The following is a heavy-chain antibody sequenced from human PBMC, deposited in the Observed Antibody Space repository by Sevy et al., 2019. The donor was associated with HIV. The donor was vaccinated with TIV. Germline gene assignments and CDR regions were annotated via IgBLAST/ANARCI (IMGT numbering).Heavy chain of an antibody. CDR1: GGSISSYF. Sequence: SETLSLTCTVSGGSISSYFWSWIRQPPGKGLEWIGNIYFTGTTHYHPSLKSRVTMSLDTSKSQFSLKLSSVTATDTAVYYCARDVSNNPRVMNKWGQGTLVTVSS. V-gene: IGHV4-59*01. CDR2: IYFTGTT. J-gene: IGHJ4*02. D-gene: IGHD2-21*01. CDR3: ARDVSNNPRVMNK.